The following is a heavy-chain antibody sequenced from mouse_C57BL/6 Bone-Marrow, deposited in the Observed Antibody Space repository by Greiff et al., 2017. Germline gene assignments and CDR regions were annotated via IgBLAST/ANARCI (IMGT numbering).Heavy chain of an antibody. V-gene: IGHV2-2*01. CDR3: ARKGLGKYWYFDV. CDR2: IWSGGST. CDR1: GFSLTSYG. Sequence: VQLQQSGPGLVQPSQSLSITCTVSGFSLTSYGVHWVRQSPGKGLEWLGVIWSGGSTDYNAAFISRLSISKDNSKSQVFFKMNSLQADDTAIYYCARKGLGKYWYFDVWGTGTTVTVSS. D-gene: IGHD4-1*01. J-gene: IGHJ1*03.